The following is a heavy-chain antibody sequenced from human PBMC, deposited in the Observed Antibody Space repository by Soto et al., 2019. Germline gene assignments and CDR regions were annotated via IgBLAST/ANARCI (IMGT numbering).Heavy chain of an antibody. Sequence: SETLSLTCAVSGGSISSSNWWSWVRQPPGKGLEWIGEIYHSGSTNYNPSLKSRVTISVDKSKNQFSLKLSSVTAADTAVYYCARQRSVDSSGWYGGGRWFDPWGQGTLVTVSS. J-gene: IGHJ5*02. D-gene: IGHD6-19*01. CDR3: ARQRSVDSSGWYGGGRWFDP. CDR1: GGSISSSNW. CDR2: IYHSGST. V-gene: IGHV4-4*02.